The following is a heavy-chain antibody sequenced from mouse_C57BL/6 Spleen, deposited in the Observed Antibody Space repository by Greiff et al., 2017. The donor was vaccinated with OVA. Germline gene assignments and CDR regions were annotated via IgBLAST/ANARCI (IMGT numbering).Heavy chain of an antibody. Sequence: EVKLVESGGDLVKPGGSLKLSCAASGFTFSSYGMSWVRQTPDKRLEWVATISSGGSYTYYPDSVKGRFTISRDNAKNTLYLQMSSLKSEDTAMYYCGRLDDYGDYWGQGTTLTVSS. D-gene: IGHD2-4*01. CDR2: ISSGGSYT. V-gene: IGHV5-6*01. CDR1: GFTFSSYG. CDR3: GRLDDYGDY. J-gene: IGHJ2*01.